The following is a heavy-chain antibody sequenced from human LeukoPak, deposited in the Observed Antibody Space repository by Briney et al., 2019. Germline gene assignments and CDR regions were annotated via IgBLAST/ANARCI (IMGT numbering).Heavy chain of an antibody. D-gene: IGHD3-10*01. CDR2: ITPILGIA. CDR1: GGTFSSYA. J-gene: IGHJ3*02. Sequence: ASVKVSCKASGGTFSSYAISWVRQAPGQGLEWMGRITPILGIANYAQKFQGRVTITADKSTSTAYMELSSLRSEDTAVYYCARDLAYGSGKAIHAFDIWGQGTMVTVSS. V-gene: IGHV1-69*04. CDR3: ARDLAYGSGKAIHAFDI.